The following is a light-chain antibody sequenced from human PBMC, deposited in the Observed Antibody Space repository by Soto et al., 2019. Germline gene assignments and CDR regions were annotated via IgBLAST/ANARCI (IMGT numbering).Light chain of an antibody. J-gene: IGLJ1*01. Sequence: QSVLTQPASVSGSPGQSITISCTGTSSDVGDYNYVSWYQQHPGKAPKLMIYDVSNRPSGVSNRFSGSKSGNTASLTISGLQAEDEADYYCGSYTSSSTGCFGTGTKVT. CDR1: SSDVGDYNY. CDR2: DVS. CDR3: GSYTSSSTGC. V-gene: IGLV2-14*01.